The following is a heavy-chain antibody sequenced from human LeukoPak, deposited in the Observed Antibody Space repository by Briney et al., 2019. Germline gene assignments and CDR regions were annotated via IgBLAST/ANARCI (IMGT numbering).Heavy chain of an antibody. D-gene: IGHD2-21*01. Sequence: PGGSLRLSCAASGFTFNNYDMNWVRQAPGKGLEWVSYISGSSSIIYYADSVKGRFTISRDTAKNSLYLQMNSLRAEDTAVYYSARSIDIDYWGQGTLVTVSS. CDR3: ARSIDIDY. CDR1: GFTFNNYD. J-gene: IGHJ4*02. CDR2: ISGSSSII. V-gene: IGHV3-48*01.